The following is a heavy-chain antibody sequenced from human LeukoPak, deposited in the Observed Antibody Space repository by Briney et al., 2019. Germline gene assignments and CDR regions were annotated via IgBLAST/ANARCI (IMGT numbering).Heavy chain of an antibody. CDR1: GYTFTSYG. CDR3: ARDLGYCSGGSLLRYSSMACLGMDV. J-gene: IGHJ6*04. Sequence: GASVKVSCKASGYTFTSYGISWVRQAPGQGLEWMGWISAYNGNTNYAQKLQGRVTMTTDTSTSTAYMELRSLRSDDTAVYYCARDLGYCSGGSLLRYSSMACLGMDVWGKGTTVTISS. D-gene: IGHD2-15*01. V-gene: IGHV1-18*01. CDR2: ISAYNGNT.